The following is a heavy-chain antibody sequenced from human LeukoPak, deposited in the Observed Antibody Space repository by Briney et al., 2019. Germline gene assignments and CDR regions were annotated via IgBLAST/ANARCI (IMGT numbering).Heavy chain of an antibody. CDR1: GFTFSSYA. V-gene: IGHV3-23*01. D-gene: IGHD4-17*01. Sequence: PGGSLRLSCAASGFTFSSYAMSWVRQAPGRGLEWVSAISGSGGSTYYADSVKGRFTISRDNSKNTLYLQMNSLRAEDTAVYYCAKDLSEYTVTPRWFDPWGQGTLVTVSS. CDR3: AKDLSEYTVTPRWFDP. CDR2: ISGSGGST. J-gene: IGHJ5*02.